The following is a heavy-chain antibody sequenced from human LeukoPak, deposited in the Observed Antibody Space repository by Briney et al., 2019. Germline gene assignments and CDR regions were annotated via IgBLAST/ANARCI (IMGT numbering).Heavy chain of an antibody. CDR2: ISAYNGNT. D-gene: IGHD3-10*01. CDR1: GYTFTSYG. J-gene: IGHJ6*04. V-gene: IGHV1-18*04. CDR3: ARVRGSGSYVYYYGMDV. Sequence: ASVKVSCKASGYTFTSYGISWVRQAPGQGPEWMGWISAYNGNTNYAQKLQGRVTMTTDTSTSTAYMELRSLRSDDTAVYYCARVRGSGSYVYYYGMDVWGKGTTVTVSS.